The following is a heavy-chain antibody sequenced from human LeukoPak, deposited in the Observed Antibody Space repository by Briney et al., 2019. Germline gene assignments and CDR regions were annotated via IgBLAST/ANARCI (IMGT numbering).Heavy chain of an antibody. D-gene: IGHD1-26*01. Sequence: SQTLSLTCAVSGGSISSGGYSWSWIRQPPGKGLEWIGYIYHSGSTYYNPSLKSRVTISVDRSKNQFSLKLSSVTAADTAVYYCARAVVGSWGYYFDYWGQGTLVTVSS. CDR2: IYHSGST. CDR1: GGSISSGGYS. CDR3: ARAVVGSWGYYFDY. J-gene: IGHJ4*02. V-gene: IGHV4-30-2*01.